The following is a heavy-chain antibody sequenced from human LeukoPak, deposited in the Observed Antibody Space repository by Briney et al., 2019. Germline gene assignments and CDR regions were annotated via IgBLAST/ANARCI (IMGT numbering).Heavy chain of an antibody. CDR1: GGSFSGYD. Sequence: SETLSFTCAVYGGSFSGYDWSWIRQPPGKGLEWIGEINHSGSTNYSPSLKSRVTISVDTSKNHFSLRVRSVTAADTAVYYCARDVSYDGSGHYHGAFDIWGQGTMVTVSS. CDR3: ARDVSYDGSGHYHGAFDI. V-gene: IGHV4-34*01. D-gene: IGHD3-22*01. CDR2: INHSGST. J-gene: IGHJ3*02.